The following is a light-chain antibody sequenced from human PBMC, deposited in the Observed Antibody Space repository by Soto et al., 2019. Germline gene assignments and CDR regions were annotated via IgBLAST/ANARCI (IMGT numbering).Light chain of an antibody. J-gene: IGLJ3*02. CDR3: CSYAGSSAYWV. V-gene: IGLV2-23*02. CDR2: EVT. Sequence: QSALTQPGSVSGSPGQSITISCTGTSSDVGSYSLVSWYQQHPGKAPKLMIYEVTKRPSGVSNRFSGSKSGNTASLTISGLQADDEADYYCCSYAGSSAYWVFGGGTKVTVL. CDR1: SSDVGSYSL.